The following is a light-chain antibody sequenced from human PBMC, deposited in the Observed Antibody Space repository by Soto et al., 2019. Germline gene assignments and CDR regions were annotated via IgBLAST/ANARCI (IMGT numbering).Light chain of an antibody. J-gene: IGLJ1*01. CDR1: SSNIGGHS. CDR3: GSWDSSLSAYV. V-gene: IGLV1-51*01. Sequence: QSVLTQPRSVSAAPGQKVTISCSGSSSNIGGHSVSWYQQLPGTAPKLLIYDDNKRPSGIPDRFSGSKSGTSATLGITGFQTGDEADYYCGSWDSSLSAYVFGTGTKVTVL. CDR2: DDN.